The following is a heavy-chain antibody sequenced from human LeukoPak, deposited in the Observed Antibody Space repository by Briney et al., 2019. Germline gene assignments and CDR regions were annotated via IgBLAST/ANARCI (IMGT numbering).Heavy chain of an antibody. V-gene: IGHV4-59*01. J-gene: IGHJ4*02. Sequence: SETLSLTCAVYGGSFSGYYWSWIRQPPGKGLEWIGYIYYSGSTNYNPSLKSRVTISVDTSKNQFSLKLSSVTAADTAVYYCARTVKWLSPHFDYWGQGTLVTVSS. CDR1: GGSFSGYY. CDR2: IYYSGST. D-gene: IGHD3-22*01. CDR3: ARTVKWLSPHFDY.